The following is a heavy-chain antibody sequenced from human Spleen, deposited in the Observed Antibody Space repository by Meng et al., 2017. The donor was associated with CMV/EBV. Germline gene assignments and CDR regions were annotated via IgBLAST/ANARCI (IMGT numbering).Heavy chain of an antibody. CDR3: ARAINVGNYYPDS. CDR1: GGTFSDYT. Sequence: SVKVSCKASGGTFSDYTFSWVRQAPGQGLKWMGRIIPILNITNYIQEFQGRLTITADKSTRTAYMELHSLRSEDTAMYYCARAINVGNYYPDSWGQGTLVTVSS. D-gene: IGHD1-7*01. CDR2: IIPILNIT. J-gene: IGHJ4*02. V-gene: IGHV1-69*02.